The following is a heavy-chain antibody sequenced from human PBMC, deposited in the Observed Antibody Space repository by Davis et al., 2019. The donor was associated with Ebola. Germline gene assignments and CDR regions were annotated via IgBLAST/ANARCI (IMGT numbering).Heavy chain of an antibody. CDR1: GYTFTDYN. CDR2: ITPNSGDT. D-gene: IGHD1-26*01. V-gene: IGHV1-2*06. J-gene: IGHJ6*04. CDR3: ARDGMSGSPYALDV. Sequence: ASVKVSCKTSGYTFTDYNMHWVRQAPGQGLEWMGRITPNSGDTDYAQIFQGRVTMTRDTSTTTVHMELNSLRSDDTAVYYCARDGMSGSPYALDVWGEGTTVTVSS.